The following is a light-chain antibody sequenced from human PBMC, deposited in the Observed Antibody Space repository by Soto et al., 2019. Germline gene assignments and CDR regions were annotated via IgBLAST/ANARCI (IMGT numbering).Light chain of an antibody. V-gene: IGLV1-44*01. CDR2: NSN. CDR3: AAWDDNLNGWV. Sequence: QPVLTQPPSASGTPGQRVTISCSGSSSNIGSNAVNWYQRLPGTAPKLLIYNSNERPSGVPDHFSGSKSGTSASLAISGLHSEDEADYFCAAWDDNLNGWVFGGGTKVTVL. CDR1: SSNIGSNA. J-gene: IGLJ3*02.